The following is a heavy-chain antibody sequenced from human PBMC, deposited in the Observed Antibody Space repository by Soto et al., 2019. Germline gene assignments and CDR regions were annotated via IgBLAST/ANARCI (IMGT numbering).Heavy chain of an antibody. CDR3: ARDGDVNTGFGKDY. D-gene: IGHD3-16*01. CDR2: IWYDGGNK. J-gene: IGHJ4*02. CDR1: GFTFSNYG. V-gene: IGHV3-33*01. Sequence: GGSLRLSCAASGFTFSNYGMHWVRQAPGKGLEWVSFIWYDGGNKYYAESVKGRFTISRDNSKNTLFLQMNSLRAEDTAVYYCARDGDVNTGFGKDYWGQGTLVTSPQ.